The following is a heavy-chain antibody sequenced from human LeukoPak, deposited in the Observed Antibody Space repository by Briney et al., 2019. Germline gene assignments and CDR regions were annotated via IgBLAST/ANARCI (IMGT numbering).Heavy chain of an antibody. CDR1: GGSISSGSYY. V-gene: IGHV4-61*02. CDR3: ARAYLSRETYYYYYYGMDV. CDR2: IYTSGST. J-gene: IGHJ6*02. Sequence: PSQTLSLTCTVSGGSISSGSYYWRWIRQPAGRGLEWIVRIYTSGSTNYNPSLKSRVTISVYTSKNQFSLKLSSVTAADTAVYYCARAYLSRETYYYYYYGMDVWGQGTTVTVSS. D-gene: IGHD2/OR15-2a*01.